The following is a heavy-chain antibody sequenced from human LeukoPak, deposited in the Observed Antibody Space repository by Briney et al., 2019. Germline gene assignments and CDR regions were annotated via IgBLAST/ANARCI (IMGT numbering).Heavy chain of an antibody. CDR1: GGTFSSYA. CDR3: AREGCSGGSCYSGAFDI. CDR2: IIPIFGTA. Sequence: SVKVSCKASGGTFSSYAISWVRQAPGQGLEWMGGIIPIFGTANYAQKFQGRVTITRDTSASTAYMELSSLRSEDTALYYCAREGCSGGSCYSGAFDIWGQGTMVTVSS. D-gene: IGHD2-15*01. J-gene: IGHJ3*02. V-gene: IGHV1-69*05.